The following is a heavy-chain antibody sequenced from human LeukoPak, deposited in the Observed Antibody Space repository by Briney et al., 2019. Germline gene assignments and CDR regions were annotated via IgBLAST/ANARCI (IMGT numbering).Heavy chain of an antibody. CDR2: ISGYNGYT. D-gene: IGHD1-26*01. CDR1: GYTLTNYG. V-gene: IGHV1-18*01. Sequence: ASVKVSCKASGYTLTNYGISWVRQAPGQGLEWMGWISGYNGYTNYGQKVQGRVTMTTDTSTSTAYMELRSLRSDDTAVYYCARAPPYSGSGGEDYWGQGNLVTVSS. J-gene: IGHJ4*02. CDR3: ARAPPYSGSGGEDY.